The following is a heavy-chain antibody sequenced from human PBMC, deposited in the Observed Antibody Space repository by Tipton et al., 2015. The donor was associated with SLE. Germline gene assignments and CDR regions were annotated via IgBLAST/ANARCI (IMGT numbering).Heavy chain of an antibody. CDR3: AGGTGAYFDH. CDR1: GFTYSGYA. J-gene: IGHJ4*02. V-gene: IGHV3-30*02. Sequence: SLRLSCAASGFTYSGYAMHWVRQAPGKGLEWVAFIRADGSNKDYADSVKGRFTISRDNSKNTLYLQKNRLRVEDTAVYCCAGGTGAYFDHWGQGTLVTVSS. D-gene: IGHD3-16*01. CDR2: IRADGSNK.